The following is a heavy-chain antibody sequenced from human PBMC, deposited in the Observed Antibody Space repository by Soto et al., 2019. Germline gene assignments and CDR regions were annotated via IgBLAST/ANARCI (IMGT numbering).Heavy chain of an antibody. Sequence: PGGSLRLSCAASGFTFSSYAMSWVRQAPGKGLEWVSAISGSGGSTYYADSVKGRFTISRDNSKNTLYLQMNSLRAEDTAVYYCAKDLNVFIWWSYRHGLLAYRAQRSLVTGSS. J-gene: IGHJ4*02. CDR2: ISGSGGST. CDR3: AKDLNVFIWWSYRHGLLAY. V-gene: IGHV3-23*01. CDR1: GFTFSSYA. D-gene: IGHD3-16*02.